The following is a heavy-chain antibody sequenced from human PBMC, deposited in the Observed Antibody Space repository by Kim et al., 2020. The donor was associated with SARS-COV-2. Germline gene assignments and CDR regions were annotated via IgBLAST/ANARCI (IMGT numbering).Heavy chain of an antibody. Sequence: GGSLRLSCAASGFTFSSYAMHWVRQAPGKGLEWVAVISYDGSNKYYADSVKGRFTISRDNSKNTLYLQMNSLRAEDTAVYYCARGRPSPDYCSSTSCRGKSLDYWGQGTLVTVSS. CDR3: ARGRPSPDYCSSTSCRGKSLDY. CDR1: GFTFSSYA. V-gene: IGHV3-30*04. D-gene: IGHD2-2*01. CDR2: ISYDGSNK. J-gene: IGHJ4*02.